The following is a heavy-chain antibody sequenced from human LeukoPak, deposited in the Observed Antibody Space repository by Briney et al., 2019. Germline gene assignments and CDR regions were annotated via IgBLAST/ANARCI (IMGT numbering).Heavy chain of an antibody. D-gene: IGHD3-22*01. CDR2: IRSKANSYAT. Sequence: GGSLRLSCAASGFTFSGSAMHWVRRASGKGLEWVGRIRSKANSYATAYAASVKGRFTISRDDSKNTAYLQMNSLKTEDTAVYYCTPLHDSKVDSAPFDYWGQGTLVTVSS. CDR1: GFTFSGSA. CDR3: TPLHDSKVDSAPFDY. J-gene: IGHJ4*02. V-gene: IGHV3-73*01.